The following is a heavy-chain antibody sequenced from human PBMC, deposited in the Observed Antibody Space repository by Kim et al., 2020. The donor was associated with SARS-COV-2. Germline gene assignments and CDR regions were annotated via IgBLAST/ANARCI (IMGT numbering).Heavy chain of an antibody. CDR2: IWYDGSNK. D-gene: IGHD3-10*01. CDR1: GFTFSSYG. V-gene: IGHV3-33*01. Sequence: GGSLRLSCAASGFTFSSYGMHWVRQAPGKGLEWVAVIWYDGSNKYYAESVKGRFTISRDNSKNTLYLQMNSLRAEDTAVYYCAREGEAGLVARDRAEDYYYYGMDVWGQGTTVTVSS. CDR3: AREGEAGLVARDRAEDYYYYGMDV. J-gene: IGHJ6*02.